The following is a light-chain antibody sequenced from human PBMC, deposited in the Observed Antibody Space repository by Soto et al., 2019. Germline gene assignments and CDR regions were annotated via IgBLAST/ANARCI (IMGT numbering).Light chain of an antibody. J-gene: IGKJ5*01. Sequence: EVVLTQSPATLSLSPGERATLSCRASQSVSSSYLAWYQQKPGQAPRLLIYGASSRATGIPDRFSGSGSGTDFTLTISRLEPEDFAVYYCQQYGSSPITFGQGTLPAVK. CDR3: QQYGSSPIT. V-gene: IGKV3-20*01. CDR2: GAS. CDR1: QSVSSSY.